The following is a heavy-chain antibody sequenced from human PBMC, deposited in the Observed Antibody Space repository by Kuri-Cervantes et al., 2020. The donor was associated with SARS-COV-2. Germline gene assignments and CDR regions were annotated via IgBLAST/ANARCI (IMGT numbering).Heavy chain of an antibody. CDR2: INPNSGGT. Sequence: ASVKVSCKASGYTFTGYYMYWVRQAPGQGLEWMGWINPNSGGTNYAQKFQGRVTMTRDTSISTAYMELSRLRSDDTAVYYCARDLAWGGYYMDVWGKGTTVTVSS. D-gene: IGHD7-27*01. CDR1: GYTFTGYY. J-gene: IGHJ6*03. V-gene: IGHV1-2*02. CDR3: ARDLAWGGYYMDV.